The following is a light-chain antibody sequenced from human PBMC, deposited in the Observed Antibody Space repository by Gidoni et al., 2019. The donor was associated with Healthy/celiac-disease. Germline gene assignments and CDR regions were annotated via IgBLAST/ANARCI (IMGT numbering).Light chain of an antibody. J-gene: IGKJ2*01. Sequence: DIQMTHSPSPLSASVGDRVTITCRASQSISSWLAWYQQKTGKAPKLLIYKASSLDSGVPSRFSGSGSGTEVTLTISSLQPDDFATYYCQQYNSYSPYTFGQGTKLEIK. CDR1: QSISSW. V-gene: IGKV1-5*03. CDR2: KAS. CDR3: QQYNSYSPYT.